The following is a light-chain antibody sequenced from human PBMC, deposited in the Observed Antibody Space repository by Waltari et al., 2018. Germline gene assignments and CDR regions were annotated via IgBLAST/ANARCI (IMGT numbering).Light chain of an antibody. CDR2: GIS. V-gene: IGKV3-20*01. J-gene: IGKJ4*01. Sequence: EVVFTQSPGTLSLSPGERATLSCRASQSVRTDLAWYQQKPGQAPRLLIFGISRRATNIPDRFSGSGSGTDFTLTISRLEPEDFAVYYCQHYSNLPLTFGGGTKVEIK. CDR3: QHYSNLPLT. CDR1: QSVRTD.